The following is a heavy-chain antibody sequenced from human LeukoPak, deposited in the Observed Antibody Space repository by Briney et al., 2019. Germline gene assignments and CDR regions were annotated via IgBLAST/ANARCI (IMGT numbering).Heavy chain of an antibody. V-gene: IGHV3-30*04. J-gene: IGHJ4*02. CDR3: ARAHFAGYCSGGSCYSLDY. CDR2: ISYDGSNK. CDR1: GFTFSSYA. Sequence: PGGSLRLSCAASGFTFSSYAMHWVRQAPGKGLEWVAVISYDGSNKYYADSVKGRFTISRDNSKNTLYLQMNSLRAEDTAVYYCARAHFAGYCSGGSCYSLDYWGQGTLVTVSS. D-gene: IGHD2-15*01.